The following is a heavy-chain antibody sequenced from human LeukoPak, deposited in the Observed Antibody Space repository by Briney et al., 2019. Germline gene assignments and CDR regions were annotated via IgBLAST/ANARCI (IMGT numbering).Heavy chain of an antibody. Sequence: GGSLRLSCAASGFTFSSYWMNWARQAPGKGLEWVSGINWNGGNTAYADSVRGRFTISRDNAKNSLYLQMNSLRAEDTALYYCARGILGFITVAGPYYFDYWGQGNLVTVSS. D-gene: IGHD6-19*01. CDR2: INWNGGNT. V-gene: IGHV3-20*04. CDR3: ARGILGFITVAGPYYFDY. J-gene: IGHJ4*02. CDR1: GFTFSSYW.